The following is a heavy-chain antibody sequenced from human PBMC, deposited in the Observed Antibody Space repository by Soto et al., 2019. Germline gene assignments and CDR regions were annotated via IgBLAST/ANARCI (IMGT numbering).Heavy chain of an antibody. CDR3: ARRRDAYTFFDY. D-gene: IGHD2-2*01. J-gene: IGHJ4*02. Sequence: QVQLQESGPGLVKPSETLSLTCTVSGGSISSYYWSWIRQPPGKGLEWVGYIFYSGSTHYNPSLNRRVAISLDTSKNQCPAKRSSVTAADTAVYYWARRRDAYTFFDYSGQGTLVSVSS. CDR2: IFYSGST. V-gene: IGHV4-59*08. CDR1: GGSISSYY.